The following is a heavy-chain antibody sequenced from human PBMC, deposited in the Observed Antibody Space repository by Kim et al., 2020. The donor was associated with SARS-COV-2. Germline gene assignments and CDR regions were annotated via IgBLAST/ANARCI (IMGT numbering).Heavy chain of an antibody. V-gene: IGHV3-64D*09. J-gene: IGHJ4*02. CDR2: ISSNGGST. Sequence: GGSLRLSCSASGFTFSSYAMHWVRQAPGKGLEYVSAISSNGGSTYYADSVKGRFTISRDNSKNTLYLQMSSLRAEDTAVYYCVITQIDSYGSFDYWGQGTLVTVSS. CDR3: VITQIDSYGSFDY. CDR1: GFTFSSYA. D-gene: IGHD5-18*01.